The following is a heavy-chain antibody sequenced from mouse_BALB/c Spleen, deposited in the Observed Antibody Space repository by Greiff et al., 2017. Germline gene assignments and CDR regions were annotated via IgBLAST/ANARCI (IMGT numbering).Heavy chain of an antibody. V-gene: IGHV5-9-3*01. J-gene: IGHJ1*01. Sequence: EVQVVESGGGLVKPGGSLKLSCAASGFTFSSYSMSWVRQTPEQRLEWVATISSGGSYTYYPDSVKGRVTITRDNAKNTMYMQMSRLRSEDTAMYYCARHQVTTVPLWYVDVWGAGTTVTVSS. CDR1: GFTFSSYS. CDR2: ISSGGSYT. CDR3: ARHQVTTVPLWYVDV. D-gene: IGHD1-1*01.